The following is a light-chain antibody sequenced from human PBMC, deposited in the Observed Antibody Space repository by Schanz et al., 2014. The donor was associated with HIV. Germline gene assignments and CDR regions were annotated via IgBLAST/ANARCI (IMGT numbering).Light chain of an antibody. CDR2: LEGSGSY. Sequence: QPVLTQSSSASASLGSSVKLTCTLSSGHSSYIIAWHQQQPGKAPRYLMKLEGSGSYNKGSGVPDRFSGSSSGADRYLTISNLQSEDEAAYYCQTWGTGIWVFGGGTKLTVL. CDR3: QTWGTGIWV. CDR1: SGHSSYI. V-gene: IGLV4-60*03. J-gene: IGLJ3*02.